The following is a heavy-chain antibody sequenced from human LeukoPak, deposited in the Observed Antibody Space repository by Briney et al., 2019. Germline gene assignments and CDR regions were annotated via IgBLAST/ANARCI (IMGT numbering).Heavy chain of an antibody. CDR2: INPNSGGT. CDR1: GYTFTGYY. CDR3: AREFRDYDFWSGYSSMDV. D-gene: IGHD3-3*01. J-gene: IGHJ6*03. V-gene: IGHV1-2*02. Sequence: ASVKVSCKASGYTFTGYYMRWVRQAPGQGLEWMGWINPNSGGTNYAQKFQGRVTMTRDTSISTAYMELSRLRSDDTAVYYCAREFRDYDFWSGYSSMDVWGKGTTVTVSS.